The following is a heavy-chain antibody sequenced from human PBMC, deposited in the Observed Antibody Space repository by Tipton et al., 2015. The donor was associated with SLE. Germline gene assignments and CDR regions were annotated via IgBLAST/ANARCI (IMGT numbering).Heavy chain of an antibody. CDR2: IYHSGST. D-gene: IGHD3-3*01. CDR3: ARGDNGDWIFGVVTSYYFDY. CDR1: GYSISSGYY. Sequence: TLSLTCTVSGYSISSGYYWGWIRQPPGKGLEWIGTIYHSGSTYYNPSLKSRVTISLDTSKNQFSLKLSSVTAADTAVYYCARGDNGDWIFGVVTSYYFDYWGQGTLVTVSS. J-gene: IGHJ4*02. V-gene: IGHV4-38-2*02.